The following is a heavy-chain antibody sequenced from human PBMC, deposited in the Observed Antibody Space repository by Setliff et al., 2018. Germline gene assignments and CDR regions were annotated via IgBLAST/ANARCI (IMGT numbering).Heavy chain of an antibody. CDR3: ARDRYSDGSYFDAFDI. CDR1: GFTFSSYW. V-gene: IGHV3-7*01. Sequence: GGSLRLSCAVSGFTFSSYWMNWVRQTPGKGLEWVANIKQDGSEKYYVDSAKGRFTISRDNSKNTLYLQMNSLRAEDTTVYYCARDRYSDGSYFDAFDIWGQGTMVTVSS. J-gene: IGHJ3*02. D-gene: IGHD1-26*01. CDR2: IKQDGSEK.